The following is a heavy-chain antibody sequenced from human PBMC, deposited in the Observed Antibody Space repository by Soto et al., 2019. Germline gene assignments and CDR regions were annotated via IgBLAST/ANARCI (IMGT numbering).Heavy chain of an antibody. D-gene: IGHD5-18*01. CDR1: GGSISSYY. CDR2: IYYSGST. CDR3: AREVTAMGFDY. Sequence: PSETLSLTCTVSGGSISSYYWSWIRQPPGKGLEWIGYIYYSGSTNYNPSLKSRVTISVDTSKNQFSLKLSSVTAADTAVYYCAREVTAMGFDYWGQGTVVTVSS. J-gene: IGHJ4*02. V-gene: IGHV4-59*01.